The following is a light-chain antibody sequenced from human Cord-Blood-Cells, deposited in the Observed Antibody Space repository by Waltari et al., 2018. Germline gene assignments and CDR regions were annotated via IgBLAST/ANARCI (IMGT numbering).Light chain of an antibody. V-gene: IGKV1-39*01. J-gene: IGKJ1*01. CDR2: AAS. CDR1: QSISSY. Sequence: DIQMTQSPSSLSASVGDRVTITCRASQSISSYLNWYQQKPGKAPKLLIYAASSLQSGVTSRFSGSGSGTDFTRTISSLQPEDFATYYCQQSYSTPPWTFGQGTKVEIK. CDR3: QQSYSTPPWT.